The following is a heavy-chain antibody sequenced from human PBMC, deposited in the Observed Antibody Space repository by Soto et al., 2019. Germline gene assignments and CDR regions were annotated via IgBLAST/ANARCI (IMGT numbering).Heavy chain of an antibody. Sequence: GGSLRLSCAASGFTFSSYEMNCVRQAPGKGLEWVSYISSSGSTIYYADSVKGRFTISRDNAKNSLYLQMNSLRAEDTAVYYCARNGGYSSSSWYFDLWGRGTLVTVSS. V-gene: IGHV3-48*03. D-gene: IGHD6-6*01. CDR3: ARNGGYSSSSWYFDL. CDR1: GFTFSSYE. J-gene: IGHJ2*01. CDR2: ISSSGSTI.